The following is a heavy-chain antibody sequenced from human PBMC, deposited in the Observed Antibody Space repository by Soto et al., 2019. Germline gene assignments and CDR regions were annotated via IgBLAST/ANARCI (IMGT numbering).Heavy chain of an antibody. CDR3: ARDPRLGTPDY. CDR2: INTNSGDT. Sequence: ASVKVSCKASGYTFTGYYMHWVRQAPGQRLEWMGWINTNSGDTNYAQRFQGRVTMTRDTSTSTAYMELSRLRSDDTAVYYCARDPRLGTPDYWGQGTLVTVSS. V-gene: IGHV1-2*02. J-gene: IGHJ4*02. D-gene: IGHD7-27*01. CDR1: GYTFTGYY.